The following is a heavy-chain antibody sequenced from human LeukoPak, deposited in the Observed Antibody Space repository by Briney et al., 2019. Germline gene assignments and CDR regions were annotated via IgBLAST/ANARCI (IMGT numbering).Heavy chain of an antibody. Sequence: TSVKVSCKASGFTFTSSAVQWVRQARGQRLEWIGWIVAGSGNTNYAQKFQERVTITRDMSTSTAYMELSSLRSEDTAVYYCAALADLWFGEPNYFDYWGQGTLVTVSS. CDR2: IVAGSGNT. D-gene: IGHD3-10*01. CDR3: AALADLWFGEPNYFDY. J-gene: IGHJ4*02. CDR1: GFTFTSSA. V-gene: IGHV1-58*01.